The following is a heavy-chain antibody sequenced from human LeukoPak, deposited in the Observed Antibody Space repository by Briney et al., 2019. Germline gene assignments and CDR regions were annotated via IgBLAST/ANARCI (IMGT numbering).Heavy chain of an antibody. CDR1: GYTFTSYY. J-gene: IGHJ6*02. D-gene: IGHD6-6*01. V-gene: IGHV1-2*02. Sequence: ASVKVSCKASGYTFTSYYMHWVRQAPGQGLEWMGWINPNSGGTNYAQKFQGRVTMTRDTSISTAYMELSRLRSDDTAVYYCASPSDKQLVGFGGNLTDLYYYYGMDVWGQGTTVTVSS. CDR3: ASPSDKQLVGFGGNLTDLYYYYGMDV. CDR2: INPNSGGT.